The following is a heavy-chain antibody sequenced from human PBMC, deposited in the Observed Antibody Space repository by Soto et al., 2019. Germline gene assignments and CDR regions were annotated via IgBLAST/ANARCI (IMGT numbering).Heavy chain of an antibody. CDR3: ARIHDFWSGYSY. CDR1: GGTFSSYA. V-gene: IGHV1-69*13. D-gene: IGHD3-3*01. Sequence: GPSVKVSCKASGGTFSSYAISWLRQAPGQGLEWMGGIIPIFGTANYAQKFQGRVTITADESTSTAYMELSSLRSEDTAVYYCARIHDFWSGYSYWGQRTLVTVSS. J-gene: IGHJ4*02. CDR2: IIPIFGTA.